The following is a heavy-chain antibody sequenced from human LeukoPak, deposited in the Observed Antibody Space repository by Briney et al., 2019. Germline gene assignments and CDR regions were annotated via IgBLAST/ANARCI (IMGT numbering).Heavy chain of an antibody. J-gene: IGHJ5*02. CDR1: GGSFSGYY. CDR2: INHSGST. D-gene: IGHD3-10*01. Sequence: PSETLSLTCAVYGGSFSGYYWSWIRQPPGKGLEWIGEINHSGSTNYNPSLKSRVTISVDTSKNQFSLKLSSVTAADTAVYYCARRSVVRGFHWFDPWGQGTLVTVSS. V-gene: IGHV4-34*01. CDR3: ARRSVVRGFHWFDP.